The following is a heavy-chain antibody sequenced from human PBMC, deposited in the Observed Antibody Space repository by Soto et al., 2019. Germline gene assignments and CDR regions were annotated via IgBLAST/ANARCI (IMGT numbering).Heavy chain of an antibody. D-gene: IGHD2-15*01. CDR3: ARGYCSGGSCYSRTFDI. CDR2: IYYSGST. CDR1: GGSISSYY. J-gene: IGHJ3*02. V-gene: IGHV4-59*01. Sequence: SQTLSLTCTVSGGSISSYYWSWIRQPPGKGLEWIGYIYYSGSTNYNPSLKSRVTISIDTSKNQFSLNLRSVTAADTAVYTCARGYCSGGSCYSRTFDIWGQGTMVTVSS.